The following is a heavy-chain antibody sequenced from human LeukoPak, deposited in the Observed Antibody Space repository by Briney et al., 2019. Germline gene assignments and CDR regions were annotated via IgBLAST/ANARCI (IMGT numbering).Heavy chain of an antibody. CDR1: GGSISSGGYY. V-gene: IGHV4-31*03. J-gene: IGHJ4*02. CDR2: IYYSGST. D-gene: IGHD1-20*01. Sequence: SETLSLTCTVSGGSISSGGYYWSWIRQHPGKGLEWIGYIYYSGSTYYNPSLKSRVTISVDTSKNQFSLKLSSVTAADTAVYYCARFLVRSNWFDYWGQGTLVTVSS. CDR3: ARFLVRSNWFDY.